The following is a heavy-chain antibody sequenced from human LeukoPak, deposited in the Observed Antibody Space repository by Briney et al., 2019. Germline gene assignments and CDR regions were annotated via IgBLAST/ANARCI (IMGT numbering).Heavy chain of an antibody. CDR1: GGSISSSSHN. CDR2: INHSGST. D-gene: IGHD1-26*01. CDR3: AIVGATPDY. Sequence: SETVSLTCIVSGGSISSSSHNWGWIRQPPGKGLEWIGEINHSGSTNYNPSLKSRVTISVDTSKNQFSLKLGSVTAADTAVYYCAIVGATPDYWGQGTLVTVSS. J-gene: IGHJ4*02. V-gene: IGHV4-39*07.